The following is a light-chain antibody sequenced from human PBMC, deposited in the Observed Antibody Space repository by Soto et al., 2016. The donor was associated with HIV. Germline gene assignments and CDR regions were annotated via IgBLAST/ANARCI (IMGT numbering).Light chain of an antibody. CDR3: QXYNRYPWT. J-gene: IGKJ1*01. CDR1: QSVGNW. Sequence: DIQMTQSPSTLSASVGDRVTITCRASQSVGNWLAWYQQKAGKAPKLLIYKASNLEVGVPSRFSGSGSETDSTLTINSLQPDDIATYYCQXYNRYPWTFGQGTKGGNQT. CDR2: KAS. V-gene: IGKV1-5*03.